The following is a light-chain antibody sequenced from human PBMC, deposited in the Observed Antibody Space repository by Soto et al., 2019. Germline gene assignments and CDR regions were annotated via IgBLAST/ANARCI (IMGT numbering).Light chain of an antibody. CDR3: QQYGNFPYT. V-gene: IGKV3-20*01. Sequence: EIVLTQSPGTQYLSPGERATLSCRASRSVDNNHLAWYEQKPGQAPRLLIYGPSRRASGIPDRFSGSGSGTDFSLTISRLEPEDFAVYYCQQYGNFPYTFGQGTRLEMK. J-gene: IGKJ2*01. CDR2: GPS. CDR1: RSVDNNH.